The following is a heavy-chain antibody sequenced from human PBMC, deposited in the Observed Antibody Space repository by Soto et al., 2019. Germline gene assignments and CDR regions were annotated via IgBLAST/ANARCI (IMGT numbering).Heavy chain of an antibody. CDR2: ISAYSGST. J-gene: IGHJ4*02. CDR3: ARDFTKSSSWPYYFDY. Sequence: QVQLVQSGAEVKKPGASVKVSCKASGYTFTTYGISWVRQAPGQGLEWMGWISAYSGSTKFAQKLQGRVTMTTATSTTTGYMELRSLTSDDTAVYYCARDFTKSSSWPYYFDYWGQGTLVTVSS. CDR1: GYTFTTYG. D-gene: IGHD6-13*01. V-gene: IGHV1-18*01.